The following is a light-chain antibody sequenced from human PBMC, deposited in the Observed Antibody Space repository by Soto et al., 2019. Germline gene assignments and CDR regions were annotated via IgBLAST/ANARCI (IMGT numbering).Light chain of an antibody. CDR1: SSDVGYYNY. CDR3: SSQGTSGTLV. CDR2: DVS. J-gene: IGLJ2*01. Sequence: QSALTQPASVSGSPGQMITISCTGTSSDVGYYNYVSWYQQHPGKAPNLMIYDVSNRPSGVSNRFSGSKSGNTASLTISGLQAEDEADYYCSSQGTSGTLVFGGGTKLTVL. V-gene: IGLV2-14*03.